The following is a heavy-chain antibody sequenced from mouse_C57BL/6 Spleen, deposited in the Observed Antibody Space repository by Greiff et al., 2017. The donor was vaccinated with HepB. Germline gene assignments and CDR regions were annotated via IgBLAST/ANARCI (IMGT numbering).Heavy chain of an antibody. CDR2: IDPETGGT. CDR3: TRSDNGYYRYWFAY. V-gene: IGHV1-15*01. CDR1: GYTFTDYE. J-gene: IGHJ3*01. D-gene: IGHD2-3*01. Sequence: QVQLQQSGAELVRPGASVTLSCKASGYTFTDYEMHWVKQTPVHGLEWIGAIDPETGGTAYNQKFKGKAILTADKSSSTAYMELRSLTSEDSADYYCTRSDNGYYRYWFAYWGQGTLVTVS.